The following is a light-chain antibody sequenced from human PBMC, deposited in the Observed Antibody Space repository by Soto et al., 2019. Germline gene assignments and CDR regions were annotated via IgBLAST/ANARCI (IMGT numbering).Light chain of an antibody. CDR1: QSISSY. CDR3: QQYHRSSIT. J-gene: IGKJ5*01. V-gene: IGKV1-39*01. Sequence: DIQMTQSPSPLSASVGDTVTITCRASQSISSYLNWYQQKPGKAPKLLIYAASSLQSGVPSRFSGSGSGTEFTLTISSLQPDDFATYYCQQYHRSSITFGQGTRLEIK. CDR2: AAS.